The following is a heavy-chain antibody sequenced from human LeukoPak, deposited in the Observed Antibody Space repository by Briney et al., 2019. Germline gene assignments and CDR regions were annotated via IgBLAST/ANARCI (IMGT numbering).Heavy chain of an antibody. Sequence: PSGGSLRLSCAASGITFSSYWMHWVRQAPGKGLVCVSRINSDGSSTSYADSVKGRFTISRDNAKNTLYLQMNSLRDEDTAVYYCAKGGSRHADYWGQGTLVTVSS. J-gene: IGHJ4*02. D-gene: IGHD3-16*01. V-gene: IGHV3-74*01. CDR1: GITFSSYW. CDR2: INSDGSST. CDR3: AKGGSRHADY.